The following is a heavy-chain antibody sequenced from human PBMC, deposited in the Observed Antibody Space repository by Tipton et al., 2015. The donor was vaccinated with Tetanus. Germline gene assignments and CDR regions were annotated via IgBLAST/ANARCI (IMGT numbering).Heavy chain of an antibody. Sequence: TLSLTCTVSGGSVRTYYWTWIRQSPGKGLEWIGRIYSVGSTNKSPSLKRRIALSVDTSKNKVFLSMTSVTAADTAVYYCARADYRVSAFFLLGNWGPGILVTVSS. J-gene: IGHJ4*02. CDR1: GGSVRTYY. D-gene: IGHD3-3*02. CDR3: ARADYRVSAFFLLGN. V-gene: IGHV4-4*07. CDR2: IYSVGST.